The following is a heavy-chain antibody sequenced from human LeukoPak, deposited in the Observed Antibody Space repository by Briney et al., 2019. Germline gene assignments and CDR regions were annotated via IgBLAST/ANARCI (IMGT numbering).Heavy chain of an antibody. D-gene: IGHD4-17*01. J-gene: IGHJ4*02. CDR3: AGAVTSTEGY. V-gene: IGHV3-7*03. Sequence: PGGSLRLSCAASGFVFSSYWMTWVRQAPGKGLEWVASINEGGSGKYYVDSVKGRFTISRDNAQKSLYLEMHSLRAEDAAVYYCAGAVTSTEGYWGQGTLVTVS. CDR2: INEGGSGK. CDR1: GFVFSSYW.